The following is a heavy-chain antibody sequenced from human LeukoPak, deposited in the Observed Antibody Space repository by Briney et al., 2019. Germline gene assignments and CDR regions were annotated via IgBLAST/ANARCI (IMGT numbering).Heavy chain of an antibody. Sequence: ASVTVSCKTSGYTFTSYGISWVRQAPGQGLEWMGWISGYNGNTNYAQKFQGRVTITADESTSTAYMELSSLRSEDTAVYYCARSPLPTVTTYAGYFDYWGQGTLVTVSS. D-gene: IGHD4-17*01. CDR1: GYTFTSYG. J-gene: IGHJ4*02. V-gene: IGHV1-18*01. CDR2: ISGYNGNT. CDR3: ARSPLPTVTTYAGYFDY.